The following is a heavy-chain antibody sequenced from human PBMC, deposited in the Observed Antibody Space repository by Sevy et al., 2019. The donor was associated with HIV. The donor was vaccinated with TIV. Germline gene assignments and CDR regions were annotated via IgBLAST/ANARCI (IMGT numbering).Heavy chain of an antibody. CDR1: GFTFSSYA. CDR3: AKDGNPAAVYYYMDV. Sequence: GGSQRLSCAASGFTFSSYAMSWVRQAPGKGLEWVSAISGSGGSTYYADSVKGRFTISRDNSKNTLYLQMNSLRAEDTAVYYCAKDGNPAAVYYYMDVWGKGTTVTVSS. J-gene: IGHJ6*03. CDR2: ISGSGGST. V-gene: IGHV3-23*01. D-gene: IGHD1-1*01.